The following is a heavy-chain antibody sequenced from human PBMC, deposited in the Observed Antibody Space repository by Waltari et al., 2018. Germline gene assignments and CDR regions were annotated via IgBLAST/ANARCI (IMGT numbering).Heavy chain of an antibody. D-gene: IGHD6-19*01. Sequence: QVQLQQWGAGVLKPSETLSLSCAVHNGSFSDYFWAWIRQPPGRGLEWIGEINDGAGTNYSPTLKGRVTISLDTSRNQFSLKLQSVTVADTALYFCSRGPRITVQTGGWHSPQYHGLDVWGQGTTVTVSS. CDR1: NGSFSDYF. CDR2: INDGAGT. J-gene: IGHJ6*02. V-gene: IGHV4-34*01. CDR3: SRGPRITVQTGGWHSPQYHGLDV.